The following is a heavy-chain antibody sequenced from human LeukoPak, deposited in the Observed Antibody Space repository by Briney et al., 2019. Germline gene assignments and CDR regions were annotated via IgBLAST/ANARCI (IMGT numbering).Heavy chain of an antibody. D-gene: IGHD6-6*01. V-gene: IGHV4-38-2*02. Sequence: SETLSLTCTVSTYSVSSDYYWGWIRQPPGKGLERIGNIYHDGSTYYSPSLKSRVTISVDTSKNQFLLKLSSVTAADTAVYYCARAPSYSSYPDYWGQGTQVTVSS. CDR1: TYSVSSDYY. CDR3: ARAPSYSSYPDY. CDR2: IYHDGST. J-gene: IGHJ4*02.